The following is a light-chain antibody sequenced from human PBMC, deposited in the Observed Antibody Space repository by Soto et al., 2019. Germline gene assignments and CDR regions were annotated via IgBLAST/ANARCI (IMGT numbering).Light chain of an antibody. V-gene: IGKV3-15*01. J-gene: IGKJ5*01. Sequence: EIVMTQSPATLSVSPVERAPLSCRASQSVASNLAWYQQKPGQAPRLLIYRASTRATGIPARFSGSGSGTEFTLNISSLQSEDFAVYYCQQYNNWPPGITCGQGTRLEIK. CDR2: RAS. CDR1: QSVASN. CDR3: QQYNNWPPGIT.